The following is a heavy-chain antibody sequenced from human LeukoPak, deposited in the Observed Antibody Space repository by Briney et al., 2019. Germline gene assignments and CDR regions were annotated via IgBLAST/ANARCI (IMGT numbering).Heavy chain of an antibody. CDR2: TENKAQRFTT. Sequence: GGSLTLSCAASGFTFSDHHMDWVRHAPGKGLEWVGRTENKAQRFTTQYAASVQGRLTISRDGSKNSMSLQMSSLKNEDTAVYYCRVATTNPDYWGQGTLVTVSS. CDR3: RVATTNPDY. V-gene: IGHV3-72*01. D-gene: IGHD5-12*01. J-gene: IGHJ4*02. CDR1: GFTFSDHH.